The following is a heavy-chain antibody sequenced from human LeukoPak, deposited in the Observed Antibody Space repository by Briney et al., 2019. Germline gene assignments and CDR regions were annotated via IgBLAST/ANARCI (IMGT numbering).Heavy chain of an antibody. CDR2: ISYDGSNK. CDR3: AKTLMGASPPFDI. Sequence: GGSLRLSRAASGFTFSSYGMHWVRQAPGKGLEWVAVISYDGSNKYYADSVKGRFTISRDNSKNTLYLQMNSLRAEDTAVYYCAKTLMGASPPFDIWGQGTMVTVSS. D-gene: IGHD3-16*01. CDR1: GFTFSSYG. J-gene: IGHJ3*02. V-gene: IGHV3-30*18.